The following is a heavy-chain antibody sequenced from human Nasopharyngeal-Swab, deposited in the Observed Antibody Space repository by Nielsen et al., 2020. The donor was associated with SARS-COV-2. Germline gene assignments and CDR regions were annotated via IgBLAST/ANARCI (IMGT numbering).Heavy chain of an antibody. CDR1: GFIFSTYN. D-gene: IGHD7-27*01. CDR2: INQDGSEK. CDR3: ARDSGWFDP. J-gene: IGHJ5*02. Sequence: GESLKISCVGSGFIFSTYNLNWVRQAPGKGLEWVASINQDGSEKYFVDSVKGRFTISRDNAKNSVHLEMNNLRAEDTAVYYCARDSGWFDPWGQGTLVTVSS. V-gene: IGHV3-7*01.